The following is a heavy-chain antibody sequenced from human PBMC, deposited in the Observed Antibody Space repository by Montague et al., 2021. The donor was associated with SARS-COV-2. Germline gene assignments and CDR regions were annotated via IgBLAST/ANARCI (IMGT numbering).Heavy chain of an antibody. CDR3: ARMSVRGVIFDY. D-gene: IGHD3-10*01. Sequence: PALVKPTQTLTLTCTFSGFSLSTSGMCVSWIRQPPGKALEWLARIDWDDDKYFSTSLKTRLTISKDTSKNQVVLTMTNMGPVDTATYYCARMSVRGVIFDYWGQGTLVTVSS. CDR1: GFSLSTSGMC. V-gene: IGHV2-70*11. J-gene: IGHJ4*02. CDR2: IDWDDDK.